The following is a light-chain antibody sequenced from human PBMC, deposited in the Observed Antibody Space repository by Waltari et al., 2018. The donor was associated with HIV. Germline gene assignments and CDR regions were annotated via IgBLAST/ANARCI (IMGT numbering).Light chain of an antibody. J-gene: IGLJ2*01. CDR2: KDI. V-gene: IGLV3-25*03. CDR1: ALPRQS. Sequence: YELTQPPSVSASPGQTARITCPGDALPRQSGYWYQQKPGQAPVLIIHKDIERPSEIPERLSGSPSGTTVTLTISGVQAEDEADYYCQSADDTGTSIVFGGGTKLTVL. CDR3: QSADDTGTSIV.